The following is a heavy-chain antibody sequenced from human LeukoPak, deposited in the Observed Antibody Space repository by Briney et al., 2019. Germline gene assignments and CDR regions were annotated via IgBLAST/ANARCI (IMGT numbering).Heavy chain of an antibody. Sequence: ASVKVSCKVSGYTLTELSMHWVRQAPGKGLEWMGGFDPEDGETIYAQKFQGRVTMTEDTSTDTAYMELSSLRSEDTAVYYCATESVVGATRRGTRYYYYYGMDVWGQGTTVTVSS. CDR3: ATESVVGATRRGTRYYYYYGMDV. V-gene: IGHV1-24*01. CDR2: FDPEDGET. D-gene: IGHD1-26*01. J-gene: IGHJ6*02. CDR1: GYTLTELS.